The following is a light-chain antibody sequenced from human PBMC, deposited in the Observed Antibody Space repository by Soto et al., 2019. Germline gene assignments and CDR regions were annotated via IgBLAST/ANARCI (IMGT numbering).Light chain of an antibody. CDR1: QSISSH. V-gene: IGKV1-39*01. J-gene: IGKJ3*01. CDR2: AAS. Sequence: DIQMTQSPSSLSASVGDRVTITCRASQSISSHLNWYQQKPGKAPKVLIYAASSLQGGVPSRFSGSGSGTDFTLTIKTLQPEDFATYYCQQSYSSPFTFGPGTKVDI. CDR3: QQSYSSPFT.